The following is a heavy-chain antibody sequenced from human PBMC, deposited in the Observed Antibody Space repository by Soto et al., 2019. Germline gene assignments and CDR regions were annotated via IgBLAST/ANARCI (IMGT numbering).Heavy chain of an antibody. V-gene: IGHV4-30-2*01. CDR2: IYHSGST. D-gene: IGHD3-22*01. CDR1: GGSISSGGYS. Sequence: SETLSLTCAVSGGSISSGGYSWSWIRQPPGKGLEWIGYIYHSGSTYYNPSLKSRVTISVDRSKNQFSLKLSSVTAADTAVYYCARRSRDYDSSGYYYRPGPVDYWGQGTLVTVSS. J-gene: IGHJ4*02. CDR3: ARRSRDYDSSGYYYRPGPVDY.